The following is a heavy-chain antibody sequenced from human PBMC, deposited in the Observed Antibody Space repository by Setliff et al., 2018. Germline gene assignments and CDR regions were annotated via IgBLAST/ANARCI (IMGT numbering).Heavy chain of an antibody. CDR1: GGSISTYY. CDR2: VFVSGST. V-gene: IGHV4-4*07. D-gene: IGHD6-19*01. J-gene: IGHJ5*02. Sequence: SETLSLTCTVSGGSISTYYWSWIRRPAGKGLEWIGRVFVSGSTNYNPSLKSRVTMSVDTSKNQFSLKLTSVTAADTAMYYCARDTSSDWAAWFDPWSQGILVTVAS. CDR3: ARDTSSDWAAWFDP.